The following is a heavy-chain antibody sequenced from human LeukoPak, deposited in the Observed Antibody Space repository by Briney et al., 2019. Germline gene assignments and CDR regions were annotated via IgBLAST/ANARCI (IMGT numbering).Heavy chain of an antibody. CDR3: ARAYCGGDCYTYYYYGMDV. D-gene: IGHD2-21*02. Sequence: KPSQTLSLTCAVSGGSISSGGYSSSWIRQPPGKCLEWLGYIYHSGSTYYNPSLKSRVTISVDRSKNQFSLKLSSVTAADTAVYYCARAYCGGDCYTYYYYGMDVWGQGTTVTVSS. J-gene: IGHJ6*02. V-gene: IGHV4-30-2*01. CDR2: IYHSGST. CDR1: GGSISSGGYS.